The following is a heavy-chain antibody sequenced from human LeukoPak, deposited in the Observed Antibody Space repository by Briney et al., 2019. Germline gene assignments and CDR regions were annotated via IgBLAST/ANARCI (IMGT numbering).Heavy chain of an antibody. CDR1: GGTFSSYA. Sequence: VASVKVSCKASGGTFSSYAISWVRQAPGQGLEWMGGIIPIFGTANYAQKFQGRVTITTDESTSTAYMELSSLRSEDTAVYYCARAMPMVVTLPGKYYFDYWGQGTLVTVSS. CDR2: IIPIFGTA. D-gene: IGHD4-23*01. CDR3: ARAMPMVVTLPGKYYFDY. J-gene: IGHJ4*02. V-gene: IGHV1-69*05.